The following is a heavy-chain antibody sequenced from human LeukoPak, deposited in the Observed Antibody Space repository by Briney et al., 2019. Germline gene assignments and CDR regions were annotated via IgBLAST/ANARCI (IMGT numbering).Heavy chain of an antibody. J-gene: IGHJ4*02. CDR1: GGTFSSYA. D-gene: IGHD3-22*01. V-gene: IGHV1-69*04. Sequence: SVKVSCKASGGTFSSYAISWVRQAPGQGLEWMGRIIPILGIANYAQKFQGRVTITTDESTSTAYMELSSLRSEDTAVYYCARAGDYYDSSGYYYWGQGTLVTVSS. CDR3: ARAGDYYDSSGYYY. CDR2: IIPILGIA.